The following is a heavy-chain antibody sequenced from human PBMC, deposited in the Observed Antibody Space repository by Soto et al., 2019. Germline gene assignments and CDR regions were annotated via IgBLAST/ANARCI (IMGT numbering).Heavy chain of an antibody. Sequence: PSETLSLTCNVSGRSMISYYWSWIRQPAGKGLEWIGRVYYSGSTNYNPSLKSRVTISVDTSKNQFSLKLSSVTAADTAVYYCARERYYGMDVWGQGTTVTVSS. CDR2: VYYSGST. CDR3: ARERYYGMDV. V-gene: IGHV4-4*07. J-gene: IGHJ6*02. CDR1: GRSMISYY.